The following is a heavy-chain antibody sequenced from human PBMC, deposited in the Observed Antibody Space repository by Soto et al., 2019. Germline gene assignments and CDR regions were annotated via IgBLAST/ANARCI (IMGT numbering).Heavy chain of an antibody. J-gene: IGHJ5*02. CDR1: GGSISSGGYY. Sequence: SETLSLTCTVSGGSISSGGYYWSWIRQHPGKGLEWIGYIYYSGSTYYNPSLKSRVTISVDRSKNQFSLKLSSVTAADTAVYYCASSRFNYYDSSGYSNWFDPWGQGTLVTVSS. CDR2: IYYSGST. D-gene: IGHD3-22*01. CDR3: ASSRFNYYDSSGYSNWFDP. V-gene: IGHV4-31*03.